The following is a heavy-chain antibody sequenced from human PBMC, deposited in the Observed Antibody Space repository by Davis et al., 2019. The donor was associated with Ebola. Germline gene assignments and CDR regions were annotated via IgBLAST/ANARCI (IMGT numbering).Heavy chain of an antibody. CDR1: GFTFSSYA. CDR2: ISYDGSNK. J-gene: IGHJ4*02. CDR3: ARVQGYSSGWYGAWFDY. Sequence: GESLKISCAASGFTFSSYAMHWVRQAPGKGLEWVAVISYDGSNKYYADSVKGRFTNSRDNSKNTLYLQMNSLRAEDTAVYYCARVQGYSSGWYGAWFDYWGQGTLVTVSS. D-gene: IGHD6-19*01. V-gene: IGHV3-30-3*01.